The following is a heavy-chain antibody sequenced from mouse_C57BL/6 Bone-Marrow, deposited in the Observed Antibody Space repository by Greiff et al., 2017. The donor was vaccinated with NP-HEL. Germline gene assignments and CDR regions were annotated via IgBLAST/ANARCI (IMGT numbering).Heavy chain of an antibody. J-gene: IGHJ3*01. Sequence: EVKLVESEGGLVQPGGSLKLSCAASGFTFSDYYMYWVRQTPEKRLEWVAYISNGGGSTYYPDTVKGRFTISRDNAKNTLYLQMSRLKSEDTAMYYCARRRNYGFAYWGQGTLVTVSA. D-gene: IGHD2-1*01. CDR3: ARRRNYGFAY. CDR2: ISNGGGST. V-gene: IGHV5-12*01. CDR1: GFTFSDYY.